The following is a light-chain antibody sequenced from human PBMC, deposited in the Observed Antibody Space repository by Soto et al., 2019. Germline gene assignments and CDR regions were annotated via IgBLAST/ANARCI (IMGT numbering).Light chain of an antibody. Sequence: EIVLTQSPGTLSLSPGERATLSCRASQSVSSSDFAWYQQKPGQAPRLLIYGASSRATGIPDRFSGSGSGTDFTLTISRLEPEDFAVYYCQQRSNWPPTFGPGTKVDIK. V-gene: IGKV3D-20*02. CDR3: QQRSNWPPT. CDR2: GAS. CDR1: QSVSSSD. J-gene: IGKJ3*01.